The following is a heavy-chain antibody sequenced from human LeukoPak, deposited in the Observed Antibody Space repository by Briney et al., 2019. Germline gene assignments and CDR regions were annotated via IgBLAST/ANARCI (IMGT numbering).Heavy chain of an antibody. Sequence: SETLSLTCAVYGGSFSGYYGSWIRQPPGKGLEWIGEINHSGSTNYNPSLKSRVTISVDTSKNQFSLKLSSVTAADTAVYYCARGPRITMVRGSLDYWGQGTLVTVSS. CDR3: ARGPRITMVRGSLDY. J-gene: IGHJ4*02. CDR2: INHSGST. D-gene: IGHD3-10*01. CDR1: GGSFSGYY. V-gene: IGHV4-34*01.